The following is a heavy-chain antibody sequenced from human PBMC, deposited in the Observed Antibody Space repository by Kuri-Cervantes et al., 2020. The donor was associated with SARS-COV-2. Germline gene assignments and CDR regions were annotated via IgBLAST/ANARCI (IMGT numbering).Heavy chain of an antibody. CDR3: ARGIAAAGYDY. CDR1: GWSFGGYY. V-gene: IGHV4-34*01. Sequence: SETLSLTCAVYGWSFGGYYWSWIRQPPGKGLEWIGEINHSGSTNYNPSLKSRVTITVDTPKNQFPLKLSSMTAADTAVYYCARGIAAAGYDYWGQGTLVTVSS. J-gene: IGHJ4*02. CDR2: INHSGST. D-gene: IGHD6-13*01.